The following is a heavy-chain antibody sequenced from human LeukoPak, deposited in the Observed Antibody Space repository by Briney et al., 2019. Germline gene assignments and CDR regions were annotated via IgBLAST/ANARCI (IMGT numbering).Heavy chain of an antibody. V-gene: IGHV3-43*02. D-gene: IGHD3-16*01. CDR1: GFTFDDYA. J-gene: IGHJ4*02. Sequence: GGSLRLPCAASGFTFDDYAMHWVRQAPGKGLEWVSLISGDGGSTYYADSVKGRFTISRDNSKNSLYLQMNSLRTEDTALYYCAKGPYDYVWGSSYFDYWGQGTLVTVSS. CDR3: AKGPYDYVWGSSYFDY. CDR2: ISGDGGST.